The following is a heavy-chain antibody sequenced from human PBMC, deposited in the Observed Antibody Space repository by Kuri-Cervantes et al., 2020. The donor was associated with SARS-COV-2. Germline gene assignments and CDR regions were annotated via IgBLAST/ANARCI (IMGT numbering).Heavy chain of an antibody. CDR2: INSDGSST. Sequence: GGSLRLSCAASGFTFSAYWMHWVRQAPGKGLVCVSRINSDGSSTSYADSVKGRFTISRDNAKNTLSLQMTSLRAEDTAVYYCARGLTLVYCSGGSCYSYYYGMDVWGQGTTVTVSS. J-gene: IGHJ6*02. CDR3: ARGLTLVYCSGGSCYSYYYGMDV. D-gene: IGHD2-15*01. CDR1: GFTFSAYW. V-gene: IGHV3-74*01.